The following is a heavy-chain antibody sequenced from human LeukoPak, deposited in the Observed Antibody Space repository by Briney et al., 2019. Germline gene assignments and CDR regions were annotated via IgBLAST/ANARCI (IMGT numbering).Heavy chain of an antibody. V-gene: IGHV3-30*18. D-gene: IGHD3-22*01. CDR1: GFTFSSYG. CDR3: AKDHDSSGYYGGPIDY. J-gene: IGHJ4*02. Sequence: PGRSLRLSCAASGFTFSSYGMHWVRQAPGKGLEWVAVISYDGSNKYYADSVKGRFTISRDNSKNTLYLQMNSLRAEDTAVYYCAKDHDSSGYYGGPIDYWGQGTLVTVSS. CDR2: ISYDGSNK.